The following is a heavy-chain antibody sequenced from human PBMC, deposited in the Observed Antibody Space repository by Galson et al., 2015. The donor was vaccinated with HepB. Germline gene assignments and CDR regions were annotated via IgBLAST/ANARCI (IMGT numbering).Heavy chain of an antibody. D-gene: IGHD1-7*01. Sequence: SLRLSCAASGFTFSNAWMNWVRQAPGKGLEWVGRIKSKTDGGTTDYAAPVKGRFTISRDDSKNTLYLQMNSLKTEDTAVYYCTTGITGTPKLGGYYYYYMDVWGKGTTVTVSS. CDR1: GFTFSNAW. CDR2: IKSKTDGGTT. V-gene: IGHV3-15*07. J-gene: IGHJ6*03. CDR3: TTGITGTPKLGGYYYYYMDV.